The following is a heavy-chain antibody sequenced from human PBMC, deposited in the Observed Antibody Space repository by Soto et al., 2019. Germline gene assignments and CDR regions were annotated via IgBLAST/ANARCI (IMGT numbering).Heavy chain of an antibody. V-gene: IGHV4-34*01. CDR3: ARGRRDSSGYYKVYXFDY. CDR1: RGPFSGYH. D-gene: IGHD3-22*01. Sequence: SETLSLTCAVYRGPFSGYHWTWIRQSPGKGLEWIGEINRSGSTNYNPSLKSRVTISVDTSKNQFSLKLSSLIAADTAVYYCARGRRDSSGYYKVYXFDYWGQRSLVTVSS. CDR2: INRSGST. J-gene: IGHJ4*02.